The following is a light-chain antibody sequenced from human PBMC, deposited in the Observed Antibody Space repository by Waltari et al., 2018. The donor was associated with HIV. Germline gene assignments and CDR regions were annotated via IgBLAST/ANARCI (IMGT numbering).Light chain of an antibody. J-gene: IGKJ4*01. Sequence: DIVMTQSPDSLVVSLGERATINCKSSQSVLYSSNNKNYLAWYQQRPRQPPKLLIYGASTRESGVPDRFSGSGSGTDFTLTSSSLQAEDVAVYYCQQYYSTPLTFGGGTKVEIK. CDR2: GAS. CDR3: QQYYSTPLT. V-gene: IGKV4-1*01. CDR1: QSVLYSSNNKNY.